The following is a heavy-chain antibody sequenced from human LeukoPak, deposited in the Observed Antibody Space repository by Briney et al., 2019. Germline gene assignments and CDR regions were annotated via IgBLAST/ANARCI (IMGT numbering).Heavy chain of an antibody. Sequence: GGSLRLSCAASGFTFRTYAMRGVRQGRGKGVEWGASIIHSGDTTLYEASVKGRFTISRDNVKNTLHLQMNSLRAEDTAIYYCAKLSWRELLGYVLDVWGQGTVVTVSS. CDR2: IIHSGDTT. J-gene: IGHJ3*01. CDR1: GFTFRTYA. CDR3: AKLSWRELLGYVLDV. D-gene: IGHD1-26*01. V-gene: IGHV3-23*01.